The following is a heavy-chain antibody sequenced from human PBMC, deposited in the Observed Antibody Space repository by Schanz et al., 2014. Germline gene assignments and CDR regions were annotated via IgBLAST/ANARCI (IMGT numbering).Heavy chain of an antibody. Sequence: QVQLVESGGGVVQFGRSLRLSCVASGFTFSSYGMHWVRQAPGKGLEWVAVIWSDGSGKYYADSVKGRFTISRDSPKNTLYLQMNSLRAEDTAVYYCASPSGYSDYGTYFDFWGQGTLVTVSS. D-gene: IGHD5-12*01. CDR2: IWSDGSGK. J-gene: IGHJ4*02. V-gene: IGHV3-33*01. CDR1: GFTFSSYG. CDR3: ASPSGYSDYGTYFDF.